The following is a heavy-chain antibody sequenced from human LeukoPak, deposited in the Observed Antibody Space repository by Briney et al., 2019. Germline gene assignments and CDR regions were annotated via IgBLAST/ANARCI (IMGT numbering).Heavy chain of an antibody. CDR1: GVTFSSYW. CDR2: IKQDGSEK. V-gene: IGHV3-7*01. Sequence: GGSLRLSCAASGVTFSSYWMSWVRQAPGKGLEWVANIKQDGSEKNYVDSVKGRFTISRDNAKNSLFLQMNSLRADDTAVYYCARGRYYGMDVWGQGTTVTVSS. CDR3: ARGRYYGMDV. J-gene: IGHJ6*02.